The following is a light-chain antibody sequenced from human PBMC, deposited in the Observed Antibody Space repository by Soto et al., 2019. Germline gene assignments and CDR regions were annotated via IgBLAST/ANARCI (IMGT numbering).Light chain of an antibody. V-gene: IGKV1-9*01. CDR1: QGISSY. CDR3: QQLNSYPWT. CDR2: AAS. Sequence: IQMTQSPSSLSASVGDRVSITCRASQGISSYLAWYQQKPGKAPKXXIYAASTLQSGVPSRFSGSGSGTELTITISSLQPEDFATYYCQQLNSYPWTFGQGTKVDIK. J-gene: IGKJ1*01.